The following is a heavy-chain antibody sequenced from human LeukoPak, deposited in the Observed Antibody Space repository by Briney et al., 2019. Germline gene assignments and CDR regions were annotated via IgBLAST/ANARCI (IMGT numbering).Heavy chain of an antibody. CDR1: GLTFSSYW. Sequence: GGSLRLSCAASGLTFSSYWMSWVRQAPGKGPEWVDNIKPDGSGKYYVDSVKGRFTISRDNAENSLFLHMNSLRAEDTAVYYCARCAVAAAGDYWGRGTLVTVSS. D-gene: IGHD6-13*01. CDR3: ARCAVAAAGDY. V-gene: IGHV3-7*01. J-gene: IGHJ4*02. CDR2: IKPDGSGK.